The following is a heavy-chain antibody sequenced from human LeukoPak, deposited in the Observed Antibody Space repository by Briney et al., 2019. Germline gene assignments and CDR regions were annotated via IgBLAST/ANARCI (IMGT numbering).Heavy chain of an antibody. V-gene: IGHV3-30-3*01. CDR1: GFTFSSYA. Sequence: GGSLRLSCAASGFTFSSYAMHWVRQAPGKGLEWVAVISYDGSNKYYADSVKGRFTISRGNSKNTLYLQMNSLRAEDTAVYYCARDLAYDFWSGYSSQSLDPWGQGTLVTVSS. CDR2: ISYDGSNK. CDR3: ARDLAYDFWSGYSSQSLDP. D-gene: IGHD3-3*01. J-gene: IGHJ5*02.